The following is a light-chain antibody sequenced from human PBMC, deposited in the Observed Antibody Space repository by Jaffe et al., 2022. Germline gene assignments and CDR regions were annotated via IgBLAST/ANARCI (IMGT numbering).Light chain of an antibody. J-gene: IGKJ1*01. CDR2: AAS. V-gene: IGKV3-20*01. CDR1: QRVMNNH. CDR3: LQYISLPRT. Sequence: EIVLTQSPGTLSLSPGARATLSCRASQRVMNNHLAWYQQKPGQPPRLLIYAASNRATGVPDRFSGSGSGTDFSLTISSLEPEDFAVYFCLQYISLPRTFGQGSKVEVK.